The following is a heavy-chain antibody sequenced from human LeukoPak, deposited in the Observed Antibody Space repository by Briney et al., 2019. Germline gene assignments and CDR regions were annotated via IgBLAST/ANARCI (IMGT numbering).Heavy chain of an antibody. CDR3: ARLRFDFWSGYTHPYFDY. D-gene: IGHD3-3*01. CDR2: IYYSGTT. Sequence: SETLSLTCTVSGGSISSSSYSWGWIRQPPGKGLEWNGSIYYSGTTYYNPSLKSRVTISVDTSKIQFSLKLSSVAATDTAVYFCARLRFDFWSGYTHPYFDYWGQGTLVTVSS. CDR1: GGSISSSSYS. J-gene: IGHJ4*02. V-gene: IGHV4-39*01.